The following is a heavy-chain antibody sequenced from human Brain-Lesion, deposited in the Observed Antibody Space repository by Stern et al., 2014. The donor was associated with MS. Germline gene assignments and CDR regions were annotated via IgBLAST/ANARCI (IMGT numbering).Heavy chain of an antibody. CDR2: IKEDGTEK. CDR3: ARDTWYGGCFDP. J-gene: IGHJ5*02. CDR1: GMTVSFSW. Sequence: VQLVESGGGLVQPGGSLSLSWAASGMTVSFSWMSWVRQAPGKGLEWVANIKEDGTEKFYVDSVKGRFTISRDNSKNTLYLQMNNLRVEDTAVYYCARDTWYGGCFDPWGQGTLVTVSS. D-gene: IGHD6-13*01. V-gene: IGHV3-7*01.